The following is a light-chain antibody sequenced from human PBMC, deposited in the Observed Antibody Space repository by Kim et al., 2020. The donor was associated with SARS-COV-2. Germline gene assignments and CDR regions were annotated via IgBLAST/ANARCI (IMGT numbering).Light chain of an antibody. Sequence: EIVMTQSPATLSVSPGERATLSCRASQSVSSSLAWYQQKPGQAPRLLIYGASTRATGIPARFSGSGSGTEFTLTISSLQSEDFAVYYCQQCYNWPLTFGGGTKVDIK. J-gene: IGKJ4*01. CDR3: QQCYNWPLT. V-gene: IGKV3-15*01. CDR2: GAS. CDR1: QSVSSS.